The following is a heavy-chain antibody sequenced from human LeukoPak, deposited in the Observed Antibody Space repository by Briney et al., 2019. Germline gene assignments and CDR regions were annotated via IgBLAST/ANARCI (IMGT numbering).Heavy chain of an antibody. CDR3: ARDHWWGFDY. V-gene: IGHV4-59*01. CDR2: IYYSGST. CDR1: GGSISSYY. Sequence: SETLSLTCTVSGGSISSYYWSWIRQPPGKGLEWIGYIYYSGSTNYNPSLKGRVTISVDTSKNQFSLKLSSVTAADTAVYYCARDHWWGFDYWGQGTLVTVSS. J-gene: IGHJ4*02. D-gene: IGHD2-8*02.